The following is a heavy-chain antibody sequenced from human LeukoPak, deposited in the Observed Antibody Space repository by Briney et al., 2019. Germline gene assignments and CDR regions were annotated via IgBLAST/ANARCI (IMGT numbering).Heavy chain of an antibody. J-gene: IGHJ4*02. CDR3: AKDLKRYSSGWYDY. CDR2: IRYDGSNK. D-gene: IGHD6-19*01. V-gene: IGHV3-30*02. CDR1: GFTFSSYG. Sequence: GGSLRLSCAAPGFTFSSYGMHWVRQAPGKGLEWVAFIRYDGSNKYYADSVKGRFTISRDNSKNTLYLQMNSLRAEDTAVYYCAKDLKRYSSGWYDYWGQGTLVTVSS.